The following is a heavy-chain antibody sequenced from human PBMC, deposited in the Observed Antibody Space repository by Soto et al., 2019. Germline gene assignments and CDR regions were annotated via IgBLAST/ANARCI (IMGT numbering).Heavy chain of an antibody. CDR1: VYTFTSYA. V-gene: IGHV1-3*05. J-gene: IGHJ4*02. D-gene: IGHD2-15*01. CDR2: INAGNGNT. CDR3: ARGESVVGDY. Sequence: QVQLVQSGAEEKKPGASVKVSCKASVYTFTSYAMHWVRQAPGQRLEWMGWINAGNGNTKCSQKFQDRVTITRDTSASTAYMELSSLRSEDTAVYYCARGESVVGDYWGQGTLVTVSS.